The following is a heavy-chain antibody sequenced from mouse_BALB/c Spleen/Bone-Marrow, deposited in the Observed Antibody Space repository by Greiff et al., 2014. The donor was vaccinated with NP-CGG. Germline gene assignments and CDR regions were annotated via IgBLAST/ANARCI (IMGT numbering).Heavy chain of an antibody. CDR1: GFNIKDTY. CDR2: IDPANGNT. D-gene: IGHD1-3*01. CDR3: AKYNYGLYFDV. Sequence: EVQLQQSGAELVKPGASVKLSCTASGFNIKDTYIHWVKQRPEQGLEWIGRIDPANGNTKYDPKFQGKATITADTSSNSAYLQLSSLTSEDTAVYYCAKYNYGLYFDVWGAGTRSPSPQ. V-gene: IGHV14-3*02. J-gene: IGHJ1*01.